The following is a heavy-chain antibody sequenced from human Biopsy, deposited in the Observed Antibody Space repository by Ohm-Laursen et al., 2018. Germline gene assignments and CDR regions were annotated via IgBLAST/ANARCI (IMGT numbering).Heavy chain of an antibody. V-gene: IGHV2-26*01. D-gene: IGHD4-17*01. CDR2: IFPNDEK. CDR3: ARILGSTVTTYSAMDV. CDR1: GFSLSNGRMG. Sequence: TLTLTYSVSGFSLSNGRMGVSWIRQPPGKALEWLAHIFPNDEKAYSTSLKSRLTISKDTSKSQVVLTMTNLDPVDTATYYCARILGSTVTTYSAMDVWGQGTTVTVSS. J-gene: IGHJ6*02.